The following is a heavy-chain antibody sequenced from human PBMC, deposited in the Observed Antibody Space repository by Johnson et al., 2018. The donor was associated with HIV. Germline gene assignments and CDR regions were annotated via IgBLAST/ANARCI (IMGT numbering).Heavy chain of an antibody. J-gene: IGHJ3*02. Sequence: QVQLVESGGDFIKPGGSLRLSCEASGFTFSSYGMAWVRQAPGKGLEWVTVISFAGVKKYYADSVKGRFTISRDNSKNTLYLQMNSLRTEDTAVYYCANEYFDIWGQGTMVTVSS. CDR3: ANEYFDI. CDR2: ISFAGVKK. V-gene: IGHV3-30*18. CDR1: GFTFSSYG.